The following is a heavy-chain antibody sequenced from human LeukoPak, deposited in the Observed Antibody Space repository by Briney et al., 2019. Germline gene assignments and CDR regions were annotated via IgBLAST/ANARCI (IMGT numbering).Heavy chain of an antibody. V-gene: IGHV3-23*01. J-gene: IGHJ6*02. D-gene: IGHD6-19*01. CDR3: AIAVTAVAGIPLYGMDV. CDR2: ISGSGGST. Sequence: PGGSLRLSCAASGFTFSSYAMSWVRQAPGKGLEWVSAISGSGGSTYYADSVKGRFTISRDNSKNTLYLQMNSLRAEDTAVYYCAIAVTAVAGIPLYGMDVWGQGTTVTVSS. CDR1: GFTFSSYA.